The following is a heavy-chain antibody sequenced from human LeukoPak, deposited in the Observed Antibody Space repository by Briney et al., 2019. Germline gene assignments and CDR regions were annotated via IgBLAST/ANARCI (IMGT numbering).Heavy chain of an antibody. Sequence: GGSLRLTCEASGFTFSSYEMNWVRQAPGKGLEWVSYISSSRSIIYYADSVKGRFTISRDNAKNSLYLQMNSLRAEDTAVYYCARGWNSGYDLMYWGQGILVTVSS. V-gene: IGHV3-48*03. CDR3: ARGWNSGYDLMY. J-gene: IGHJ4*02. D-gene: IGHD5-12*01. CDR2: ISSSRSII. CDR1: GFTFSSYE.